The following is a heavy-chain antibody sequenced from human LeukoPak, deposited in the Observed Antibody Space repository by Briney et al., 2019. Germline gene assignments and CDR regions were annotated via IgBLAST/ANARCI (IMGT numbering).Heavy chain of an antibody. CDR3: ARMSTSSWYVCDY. V-gene: IGHV3-7*01. D-gene: IGHD6-13*01. CDR2: IKQDGGEK. CDR1: GFTFSSYW. Sequence: PGGSLRLSCAASGFTFSSYWMTWVRQSPGKGLEWVANIKQDGGEKYYVDSVTGRFTISRDNAKNSLYLQMNSLRADDTAVYYRARMSTSSWYVCDYWGQGTLVTVSS. J-gene: IGHJ4*02.